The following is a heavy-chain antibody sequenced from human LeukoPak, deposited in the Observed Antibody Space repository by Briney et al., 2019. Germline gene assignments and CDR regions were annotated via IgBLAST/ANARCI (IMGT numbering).Heavy chain of an antibody. V-gene: IGHV3-74*01. CDR1: GVIFSNYW. D-gene: IGHD2-15*01. J-gene: IGHJ6*03. CDR2: INRDGSST. Sequence: GGSLRLSCAASGVIFSNYWMHWVRQAPGKGLVWVSRINRDGSSTSYADSVKGRFTISRDNSKNTLYLQMNSLRAEDTAVYYCAKYTPMDVWGKGTTVTVSS. CDR3: AKYTPMDV.